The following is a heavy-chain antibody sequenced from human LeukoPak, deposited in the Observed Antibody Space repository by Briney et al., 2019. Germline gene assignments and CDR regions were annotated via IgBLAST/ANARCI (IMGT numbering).Heavy chain of an antibody. CDR3: AREPSAYSGYDYYY. CDR1: GGSISSYY. CDR2: IYHSGST. D-gene: IGHD5-12*01. Sequence: SETLSLTCTVSGGSISSYYWGWIRQPPGKGLEWIGSIYHSGSTYYNPSLKSRVTISVDTSKNQFSLKLSSVTAADTAVYYCAREPSAYSGYDYYYWGQGTLVTVSS. J-gene: IGHJ4*02. V-gene: IGHV4-38-2*02.